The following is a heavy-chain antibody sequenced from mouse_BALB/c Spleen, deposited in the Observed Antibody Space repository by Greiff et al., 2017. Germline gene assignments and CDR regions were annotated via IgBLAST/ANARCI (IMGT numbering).Heavy chain of an antibody. D-gene: IGHD2-10*02. CDR2: IYPSDSYT. J-gene: IGHJ4*01. V-gene: IGHV1-69*01. Sequence: QVQLQQPGAELVRPGASVKLSCKASGYTFTSYWINWVKQRPGQGLEWIGNIYPSDSYTNYNQKFKDKTTFTVDKSSSTAYMQLSNLTAEVSAVLCLTRNSQYDNCDCYGLDNGGQGTSVTVS. CDR3: TRNSQYDNCDCYGLDN. CDR1: GYTFTSYW.